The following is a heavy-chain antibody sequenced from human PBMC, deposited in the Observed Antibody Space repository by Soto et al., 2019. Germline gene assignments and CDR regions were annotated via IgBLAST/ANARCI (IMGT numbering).Heavy chain of an antibody. D-gene: IGHD4-17*01. CDR2: ISYDGSNK. Sequence: QVQLVESGGGVVQPGRSLRLSCAASGFTFSSYAMHWVRQAPGKGLEWVAIISYDGSNKYYADSVKGRFTTSRDNXXNRLYLQMNSLRAEDTAVYYCARGGGADYDYGMDVWGQGTTVTVSS. CDR1: GFTFSSYA. CDR3: ARGGGADYDYGMDV. J-gene: IGHJ6*02. V-gene: IGHV3-30*04.